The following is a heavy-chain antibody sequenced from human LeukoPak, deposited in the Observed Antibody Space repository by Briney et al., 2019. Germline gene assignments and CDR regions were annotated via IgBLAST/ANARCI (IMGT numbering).Heavy chain of an antibody. Sequence: PSETLSLTCTVSGGSISSYYWSWIRQPPGKGLEWMGYINYSGSTNYNPSLKSRVTISVDTSRNQFSLKLSSVTAADTAVYYCARTKWTYSSSWYVSGHYFDYWGQGTLVTVSS. J-gene: IGHJ4*02. CDR3: ARTKWTYSSSWYVSGHYFDY. V-gene: IGHV4-59*01. CDR2: INYSGST. CDR1: GGSISSYY. D-gene: IGHD6-13*01.